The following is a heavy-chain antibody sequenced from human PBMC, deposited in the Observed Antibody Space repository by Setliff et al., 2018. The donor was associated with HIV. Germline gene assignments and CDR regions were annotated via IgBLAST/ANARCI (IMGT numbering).Heavy chain of an antibody. CDR1: GASISSYY. V-gene: IGHV4-4*07. CDR3: ARQAIATRSFDY. CDR2: IYTSGST. D-gene: IGHD6-13*01. Sequence: SETLSLTCTVSGASISSYYWNWFRLPAGKGLESLGRIYTSGSTYYNPSLTSRVTISVDTSKNQFSLDLTSVTAADTAVYYCARQAIATRSFDYWGPETLVTVSS. J-gene: IGHJ4*02.